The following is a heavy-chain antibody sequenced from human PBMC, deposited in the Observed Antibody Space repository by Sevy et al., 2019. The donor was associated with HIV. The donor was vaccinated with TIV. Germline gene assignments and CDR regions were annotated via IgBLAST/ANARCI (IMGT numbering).Heavy chain of an antibody. V-gene: IGHV3-30*18. D-gene: IGHD6-6*01. Sequence: GGSLRLSCAASGFTFSSYGMHWVRQAPGNGLEWVAVISYDGSNKYYADSVKGRFTISRDNSKNTLYLQMNSLRAEDTAVYYCAKEIEGWGSAARPLAPPTYYYYYGMDVWGQGTTVTVSS. CDR2: ISYDGSNK. CDR1: GFTFSSYG. CDR3: AKEIEGWGSAARPLAPPTYYYYYGMDV. J-gene: IGHJ6*02.